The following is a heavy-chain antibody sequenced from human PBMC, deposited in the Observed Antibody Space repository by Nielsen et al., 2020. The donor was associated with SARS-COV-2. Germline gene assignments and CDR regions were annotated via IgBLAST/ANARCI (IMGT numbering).Heavy chain of an antibody. D-gene: IGHD3-3*01. CDR3: ARHEYDFGVEFDP. CDR2: IDPSDSYT. Sequence: GGSLRLSCKGSGYSFTSYWISWVRQMPGKGLEWMGRIDPSDSYTNYSPSFQGHVTISADKSISTAYLQWSSLKASDTAMYYCARHEYDFGVEFDPWGQGTLVTVSS. CDR1: GYSFTSYW. J-gene: IGHJ5*02. V-gene: IGHV5-10-1*01.